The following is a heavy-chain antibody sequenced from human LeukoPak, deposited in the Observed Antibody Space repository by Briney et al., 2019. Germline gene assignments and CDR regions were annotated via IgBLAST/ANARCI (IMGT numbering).Heavy chain of an antibody. D-gene: IGHD6-19*01. CDR1: GLPVSSGSYY. J-gene: IGHJ4*02. Sequence: NPSETLSLTCTVSGLPVSSGSYYWRWIRHPPGKGLEWIGYIYYSESTNHNPSLKSRVTISVDTSKNQFSLKLSSVTAADTAVYYCVREGSGWFYYFDYWGQGTLVTVSS. CDR3: VREGSGWFYYFDY. V-gene: IGHV4-61*01. CDR2: IYYSEST.